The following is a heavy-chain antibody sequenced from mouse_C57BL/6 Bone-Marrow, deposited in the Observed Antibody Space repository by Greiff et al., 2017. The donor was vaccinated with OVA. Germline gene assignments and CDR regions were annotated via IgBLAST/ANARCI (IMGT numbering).Heavy chain of an antibody. V-gene: IGHV1-18*01. CDR3: ARSDYYGSSYDWYFDV. D-gene: IGHD1-1*01. Sequence: VQLKESGPELVKPGASVTIPCKASGYTFTDYNMDWVKQSHGKSLEWIGDINPNNGGTLYNQKLQGKATLTVDKSSSTAYSERRSLTSEDTAVDYCARSDYYGSSYDWYFDVWGTGTTVTDSS. CDR2: INPNNGGT. CDR1: GYTFTDYN. J-gene: IGHJ1*03.